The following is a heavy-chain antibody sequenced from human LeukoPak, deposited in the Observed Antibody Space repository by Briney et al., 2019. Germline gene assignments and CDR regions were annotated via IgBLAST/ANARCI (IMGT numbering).Heavy chain of an antibody. D-gene: IGHD3/OR15-3a*01. CDR3: ARSHSVWTSFDY. CDR2: IYYSGST. CDR1: GGSISSYY. V-gene: IGHV4-59*01. J-gene: IGHJ4*02. Sequence: PSETLSLTRTVSGGSISSYYWSWIRQPPGKGLEWIGYIYYSGSTNYNPSLKSRVTISVDTSKNQFSLKLSSVTAADTAVYYCARSHSVWTSFDYWGQGTLVTVSS.